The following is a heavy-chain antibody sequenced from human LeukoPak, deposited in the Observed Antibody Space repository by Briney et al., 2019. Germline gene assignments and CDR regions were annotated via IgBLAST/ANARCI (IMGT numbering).Heavy chain of an antibody. CDR1: GGSISSGSYY. Sequence: SETLSLTCTVSGGSISSGSYYWSWIRQPAGKGLEWIGRIYTSGSTNYNTSLKSRVTISVDTSKNQFSLKLSYVTAADTAVYYCARECYGDYLDYWGQGTLVTVSS. CDR3: ARECYGDYLDY. J-gene: IGHJ4*02. V-gene: IGHV4-61*02. CDR2: IYTSGST. D-gene: IGHD4-17*01.